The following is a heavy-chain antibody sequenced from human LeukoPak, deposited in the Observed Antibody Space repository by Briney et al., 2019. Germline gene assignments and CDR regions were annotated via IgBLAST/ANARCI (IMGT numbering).Heavy chain of an antibody. CDR3: ARQGALDYGDFYFDY. V-gene: IGHV4-31*03. CDR2: IYYSGSA. Sequence: SETLSLTCTVSGGSISSGGYYWSWIRQHPGKGLEWIGYIYYSGSAYYNPSLESRVTISVDTSKNQFSLKLSYVTAADTAVYYCARQGALDYGDFYFDYWGQGTLVTVSS. CDR1: GGSISSGGYY. J-gene: IGHJ4*02. D-gene: IGHD4-17*01.